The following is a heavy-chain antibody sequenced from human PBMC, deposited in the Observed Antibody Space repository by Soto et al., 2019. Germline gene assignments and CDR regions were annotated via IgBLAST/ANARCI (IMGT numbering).Heavy chain of an antibody. CDR2: VYYSGST. D-gene: IGHD4-17*01. Sequence: WIWILQPPGKRLEWIGYVYYSGSTNYNPSLKSRVTISVDMSKNQFSLKLSSVTAADTAVYYCARDTVTTSDDAFDIWGQGTMVTVSS. V-gene: IGHV4-59*01. CDR3: ARDTVTTSDDAFDI. J-gene: IGHJ3*02.